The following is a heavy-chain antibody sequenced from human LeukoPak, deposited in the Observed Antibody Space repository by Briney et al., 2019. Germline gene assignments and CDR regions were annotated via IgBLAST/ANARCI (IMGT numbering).Heavy chain of an antibody. V-gene: IGHV4-34*01. CDR2: INHSGST. CDR3: ARVLSRQWPRQYYYYGMDV. J-gene: IGHJ6*02. Sequence: SEPLSLTCAVYGGSFSGYFWSWIRQPPGKGLEWIGEINHSGSTNYNPSLKSRVTISVDTSKNQFSLKLSSVTAADTAVYYCARVLSRQWPRQYYYYGMDVWGQGTTVTVSS. D-gene: IGHD6-19*01. CDR1: GGSFSGYF.